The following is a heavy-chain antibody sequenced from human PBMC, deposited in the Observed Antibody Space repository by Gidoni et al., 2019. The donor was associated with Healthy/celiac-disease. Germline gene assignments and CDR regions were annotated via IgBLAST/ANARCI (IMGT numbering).Heavy chain of an antibody. Sequence: QVQLVQSGAEVQKPGSSVKVSCKASGGTFSSYTISWVRQAPGQGLEWMGRIIPILGIANYAQKCQGRVTITADKSTSTAYMELSSLRSEDTAVYYCAVYCSSTSCVNWFDPWGQGTLVTVSS. CDR1: GGTFSSYT. CDR2: IIPILGIA. V-gene: IGHV1-69*02. D-gene: IGHD2-2*01. J-gene: IGHJ5*02. CDR3: AVYCSSTSCVNWFDP.